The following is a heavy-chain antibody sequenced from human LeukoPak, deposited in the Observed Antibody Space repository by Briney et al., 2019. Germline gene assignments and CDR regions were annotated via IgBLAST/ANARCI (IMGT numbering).Heavy chain of an antibody. D-gene: IGHD2-21*01. CDR2: ISSSSSYI. CDR1: GFTFSSYS. Sequence: GGSLRLSCAASGFTFSSYSMNWVRQAPGKGLEWVSSISSSSSYIYYADSVKGRFTISRDNAKNSLYLQMNSLRAEDTALYYCATSPVVAHYFDYWGQGTLVTVSS. J-gene: IGHJ4*02. V-gene: IGHV3-21*04. CDR3: ATSPVVAHYFDY.